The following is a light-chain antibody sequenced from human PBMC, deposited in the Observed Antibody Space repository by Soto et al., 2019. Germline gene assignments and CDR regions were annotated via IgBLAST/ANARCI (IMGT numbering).Light chain of an antibody. CDR2: DAS. J-gene: IGKJ4*01. CDR3: QQCRNWPLT. V-gene: IGKV3-15*01. Sequence: EIVMTQSPDTLSVSPGEGATLSCKSSQNVYNNLAWYQQRPGQPPRLLIYDASTRATGISARFSGSGYGTEFTLTISILQYEDFAVYFCQQCRNWPLTFGGGTKVEIK. CDR1: QNVYNN.